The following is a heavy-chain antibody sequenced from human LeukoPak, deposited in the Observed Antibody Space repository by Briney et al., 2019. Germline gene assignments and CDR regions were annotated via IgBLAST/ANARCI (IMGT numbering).Heavy chain of an antibody. CDR1: GFTFSTYS. CDR3: ARVGNSWHYFDY. V-gene: IGHV3-74*01. J-gene: IGHJ4*02. D-gene: IGHD6-13*01. CDR2: INSDGRST. Sequence: GGSLRLSCAASGFTFSTYSMTWVRQAPGKGLVWVSRINSDGRSTSYADSVKGRFTISRDNAKNTLYLQMNSLRAEDTAVYYCARVGNSWHYFDYWGQGTPVTVSS.